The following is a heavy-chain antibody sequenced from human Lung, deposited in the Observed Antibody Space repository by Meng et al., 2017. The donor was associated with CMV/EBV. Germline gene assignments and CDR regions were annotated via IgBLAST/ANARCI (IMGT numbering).Heavy chain of an antibody. CDR3: ARADIVVVPAASGGAYYYYGMDV. J-gene: IGHJ6*02. Sequence: SVKVSCKASGGTFSSDAISWVRQAPAQGLDWMGGIIPIFGTANYAQKFQGRVTVTTDEPTSTAYMELSSLRSEDKAGYYCARADIVVVPAASGGAYYYYGMDVWGQGXTVTVSS. CDR1: GGTFSSDA. CDR2: IIPIFGTA. V-gene: IGHV1-69*05. D-gene: IGHD2-2*01.